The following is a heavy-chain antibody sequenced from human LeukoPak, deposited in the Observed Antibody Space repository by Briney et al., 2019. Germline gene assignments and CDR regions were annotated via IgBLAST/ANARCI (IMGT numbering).Heavy chain of an antibody. D-gene: IGHD5-24*01. V-gene: IGHV5-51*01. Sequence: GESLQISCKGSGYSFTSYWIGWVRQMPGKGLEWMGIIYSGDSDTRNSPSFQGRVTISADKSISTAYLQWSSLKASDTAMYYCARLSRDGYNYFDYWGQGTLVTVSS. CDR2: IYSGDSDT. CDR1: GYSFTSYW. J-gene: IGHJ4*02. CDR3: ARLSRDGYNYFDY.